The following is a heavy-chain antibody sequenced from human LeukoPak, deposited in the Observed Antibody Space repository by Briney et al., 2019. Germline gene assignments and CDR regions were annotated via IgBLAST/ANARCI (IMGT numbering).Heavy chain of an antibody. CDR2: IY. CDR1: GYRFTSYW. CDR3: ARSYGGDDGRLEMFDY. V-gene: IGHV5-51*01. J-gene: IGHJ4*02. Sequence: GGALKISRKGSGYRFTSYWVGWVRQMPGKGLEWMGIIYSPSFQGQVTISADKSISTANLQWSSLKASDTAMYYCARSYGGDDGRLEMFDYWGQGTLVTVSS. D-gene: IGHD3-16*01.